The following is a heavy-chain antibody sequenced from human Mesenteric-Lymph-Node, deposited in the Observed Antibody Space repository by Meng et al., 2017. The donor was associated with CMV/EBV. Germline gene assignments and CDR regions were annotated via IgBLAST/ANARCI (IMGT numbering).Heavy chain of an antibody. V-gene: IGHV3-23*01. J-gene: IGHJ4*02. D-gene: IGHD3-3*01. Sequence: GGSLRLSCAASGFTFSSDAMSWVRQAPGKGLEWVSAISGSGGSTYYADSVKGRFTISRDNSKNTLYLQMNSLRAEDTAVYYCAKGAITIFGVVIQPQYYFDYWGQGTLVTVSS. CDR3: AKGAITIFGVVIQPQYYFDY. CDR1: GFTFSSDA. CDR2: ISGSGGST.